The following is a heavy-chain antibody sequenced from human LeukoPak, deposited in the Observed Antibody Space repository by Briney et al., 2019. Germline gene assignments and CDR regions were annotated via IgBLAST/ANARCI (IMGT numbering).Heavy chain of an antibody. V-gene: IGHV4-39*01. CDR1: GGSIGSSNYF. CDR2: SYYRGNI. D-gene: IGHD2-2*01. J-gene: IGHJ4*02. Sequence: SETLSLTCTVSGGSIGSSNYFWVWIRQPPGKGLEWIGSSYYRGNIYYNPSLKSRFTISVDTSKNHFSLDLRSVMAADTAVYYCARHGNVVVVPAAKGFDYWGQGTQVTVSS. CDR3: ARHGNVVVVPAAKGFDY.